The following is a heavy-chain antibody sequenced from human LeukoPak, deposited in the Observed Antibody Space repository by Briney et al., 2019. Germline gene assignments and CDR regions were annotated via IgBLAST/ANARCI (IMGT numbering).Heavy chain of an antibody. Sequence: ASVKVSCKVSGYTFTEYYMHWVQQAPGKGLERMGLVYPEDVETIYAEKFQGRVTITADTSTDTAYMELSSLRSEDTAVYYCATGRGISFDWLSPFNWFDPWGQGTLVTVSS. D-gene: IGHD3-9*01. CDR3: ATGRGISFDWLSPFNWFDP. CDR2: VYPEDVET. V-gene: IGHV1-69-2*01. CDR1: GYTFTEYY. J-gene: IGHJ5*02.